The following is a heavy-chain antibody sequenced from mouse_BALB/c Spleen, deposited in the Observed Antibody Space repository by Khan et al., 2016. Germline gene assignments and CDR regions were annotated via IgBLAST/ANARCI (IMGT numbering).Heavy chain of an antibody. D-gene: IGHD2-4*01. CDR3: GRAPYDYDVGFAY. CDR1: GFNIKDTY. Sequence: VQLQQSGAELVKPGASVKLSCTASGFNIKDTYMHWVKQRPEQGLEWIGRIDPANGNTKYDPKFQGKATITADTSSNTAYLQLSSLTSEDTAVSYGGRAPYDYDVGFAYWGQGTLVTVSA. CDR2: IDPANGNT. J-gene: IGHJ3*01. V-gene: IGHV14-3*02.